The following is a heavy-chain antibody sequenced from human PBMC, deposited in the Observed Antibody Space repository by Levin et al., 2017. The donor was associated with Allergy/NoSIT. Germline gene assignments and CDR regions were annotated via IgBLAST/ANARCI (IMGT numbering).Heavy chain of an antibody. V-gene: IGHV2-70*04. CDR3: ARTSRYGGNWYYFDY. Sequence: QTLSLTCTFSGFSLSTSGMRVSWIRQPPGKALEWLAHIDWENEKFYSTSLKTRVTLSKDTSKNQVVLTMTNMDPVDTATYYCARTSRYGGNWYYFDYWGQGTLVTVSS. J-gene: IGHJ4*02. CDR2: IDWENEK. D-gene: IGHD4-23*01. CDR1: GFSLSTSGMR.